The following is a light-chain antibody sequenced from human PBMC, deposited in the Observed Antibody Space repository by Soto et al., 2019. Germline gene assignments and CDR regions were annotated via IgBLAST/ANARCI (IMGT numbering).Light chain of an antibody. V-gene: IGKV3-15*01. CDR3: QQYNNWPIT. J-gene: IGKJ5*01. Sequence: EIVLTQSPGTLSLSPGERATLSCRASQSVSSNLAWYQQKHGQAPRLLIYGASTRATGIPARFSGSGSGTELTITISSLQSEDCEVYYGQQYNNWPITFGQGTRLEI. CDR1: QSVSSN. CDR2: GAS.